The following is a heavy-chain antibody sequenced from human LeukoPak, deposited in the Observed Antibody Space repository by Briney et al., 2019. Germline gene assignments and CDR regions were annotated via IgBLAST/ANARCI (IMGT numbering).Heavy chain of an antibody. D-gene: IGHD3-22*01. Sequence: ASVKVSCKASGYTFTSYYIHWVRQAPGQGLEWMGLINPSGGSTNYAQKFQGRVTMTRDTSTSTVYMELSSLRSEDTAVYYCARNSPDSSDYYISYYSYMDVWGKGTTVTVSS. V-gene: IGHV1-46*01. CDR3: ARNSPDSSDYYISYYSYMDV. CDR2: INPSGGST. CDR1: GYTFTSYY. J-gene: IGHJ6*03.